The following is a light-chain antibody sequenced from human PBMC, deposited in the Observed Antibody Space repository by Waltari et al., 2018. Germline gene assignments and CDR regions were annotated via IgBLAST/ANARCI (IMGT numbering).Light chain of an antibody. V-gene: IGKV3-11*01. Sequence: EIVLTQSPATLSLSPGERATLSCRDSQSINGYLAWYQQQPGHAPRHLLHDTSNWAPGTPARFSGTGSGTDFTLSISSLGPEDFAVYFCQHRSNWPPLFAFGPGTKVDMK. J-gene: IGKJ3*01. CDR1: QSINGY. CDR3: QHRSNWPPLFA. CDR2: DTS.